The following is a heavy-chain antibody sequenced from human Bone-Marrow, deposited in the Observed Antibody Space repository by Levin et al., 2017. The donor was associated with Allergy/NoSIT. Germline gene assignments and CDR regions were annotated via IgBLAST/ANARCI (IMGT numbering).Heavy chain of an antibody. CDR1: GGSVSSGSYY. CDR2: IYYSGST. D-gene: IGHD2-2*01. Sequence: SETLSLTCTVSGGSVSSGSYYWSWIRQPPGKGLEWIGYIYYSGSTNYNPSLKSRVTISVDTSKNQFSLKLSSVTAADTAVYYCARDSGSSRLLLNYYYGMDVWGQGTTVTVSS. J-gene: IGHJ6*02. V-gene: IGHV4-61*01. CDR3: ARDSGSSRLLLNYYYGMDV.